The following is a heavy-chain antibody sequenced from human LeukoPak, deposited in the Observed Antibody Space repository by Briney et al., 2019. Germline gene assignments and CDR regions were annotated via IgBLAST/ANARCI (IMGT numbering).Heavy chain of an antibody. D-gene: IGHD5-18*01. V-gene: IGHV3-30-3*01. Sequence: GGSLRLSCEGSGFTFNIYAIHWVRQAPGKGLEWISFISYNGTSQYFADSVKGRFTISRDNAKNSLYLQMNSLRAEDTAVYYCARAFNNVDTAMDYWGQGTLVTVSS. J-gene: IGHJ4*02. CDR2: ISYNGTSQ. CDR3: ARAFNNVDTAMDY. CDR1: GFTFNIYA.